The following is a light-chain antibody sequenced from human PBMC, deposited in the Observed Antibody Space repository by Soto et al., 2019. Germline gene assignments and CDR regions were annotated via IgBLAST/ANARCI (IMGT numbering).Light chain of an antibody. J-gene: IGKJ1*01. CDR2: KAS. Sequence: DIQMTQSPSTLSASVGDRVTITCRASKSVSIWLAWYQQKPGKAPKLLISKASTLQSGVPSRFSGSGSETEFTLTISSLQPDDFATYYCQQYNTDRTFGQGTKVEIK. CDR1: KSVSIW. V-gene: IGKV1-5*03. CDR3: QQYNTDRT.